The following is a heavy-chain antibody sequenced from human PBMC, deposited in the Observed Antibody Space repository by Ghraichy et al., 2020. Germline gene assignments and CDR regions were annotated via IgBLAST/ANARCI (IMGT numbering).Heavy chain of an antibody. V-gene: IGHV3-7*01. CDR3: TRDLNYGVHLDY. CDR2: IKQDGSEK. J-gene: IGHJ4*02. CDR1: GFTLSDYW. Sequence: LSLTCAVSGFTLSDYWMSWVRQAPGKGLEWVANIKQDGSEKYYVDSVKGRFTISRDNARNSLYLQVNSLRAEDTAVYYCTRDLNYGVHLDYWGRGALVTVSS. D-gene: IGHD4-17*01.